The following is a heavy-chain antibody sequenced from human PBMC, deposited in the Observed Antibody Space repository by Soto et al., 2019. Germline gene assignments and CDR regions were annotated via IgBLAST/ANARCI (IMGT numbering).Heavy chain of an antibody. Sequence: ASVKVSCKASGYTFTGYYIHWVRQAPGQGLEWMGWINPNSGGTNYAQKFQGWVTMTRDTSISTAYMELSRLRSDDTAVYYCARGGTKPIDIVVVVAAKPSYGMDVWGQGTTVTVSS. CDR2: INPNSGGT. CDR3: ARGGTKPIDIVVVVAAKPSYGMDV. CDR1: GYTFTGYY. D-gene: IGHD2-15*01. J-gene: IGHJ6*02. V-gene: IGHV1-2*04.